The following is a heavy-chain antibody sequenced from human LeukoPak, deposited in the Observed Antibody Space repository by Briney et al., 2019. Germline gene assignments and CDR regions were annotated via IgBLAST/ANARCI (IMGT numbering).Heavy chain of an antibody. Sequence: SETLSLTCTVSGGSISSGSYFWSWIRQPAGKGLEWIGRIYTSGSTNYNPSLKSRVTISVDTSKNQFSLKLSSVTAADTAVYYCARDGYCSSTSCYDAFDTWGQGTMVTVSS. CDR1: GGSISSGSYF. J-gene: IGHJ3*02. CDR2: IYTSGST. CDR3: ARDGYCSSTSCYDAFDT. D-gene: IGHD2-2*03. V-gene: IGHV4-61*02.